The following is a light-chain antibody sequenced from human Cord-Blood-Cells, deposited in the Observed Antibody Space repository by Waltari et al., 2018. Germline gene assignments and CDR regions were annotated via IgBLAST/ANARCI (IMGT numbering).Light chain of an antibody. J-gene: IGLJ3*02. CDR1: SSDVGSYNL. V-gene: IGLV2-23*02. Sequence: GSPGQSLTISCTGNSSDVGSYNLVSWYQQHPGKAPKLMIYEVSKRPSGVSNRFSGSKSGNTASLTISGLQAEDEADYYCCSYAGSSTWVFGGGTKLTVL. CDR3: CSYAGSSTWV. CDR2: EVS.